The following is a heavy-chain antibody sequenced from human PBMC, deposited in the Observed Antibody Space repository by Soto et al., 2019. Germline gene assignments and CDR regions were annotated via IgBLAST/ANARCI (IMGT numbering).Heavy chain of an antibody. Sequence: PGGSLRLSCAASGFTFSSDWMHWVRQAPGKGLVWVSRINSDGSSTSYADSVKGRFTISRDNAKNTLYLQMNSLRAEDTAVYYCARGSWGSNRLDYWGQGTLVTVSS. J-gene: IGHJ4*02. V-gene: IGHV3-74*01. D-gene: IGHD2-15*01. CDR3: ARGSWGSNRLDY. CDR1: GFTFSSDW. CDR2: INSDGSST.